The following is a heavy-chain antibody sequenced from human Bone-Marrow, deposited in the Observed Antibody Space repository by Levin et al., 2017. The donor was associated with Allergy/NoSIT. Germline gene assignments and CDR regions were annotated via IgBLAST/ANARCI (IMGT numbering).Heavy chain of an antibody. V-gene: IGHV4-34*01. CDR2: ISHTSTA. D-gene: IGHD3-9*01. CDR1: GASFKNYY. CDR3: ATSPLFDGYDNDWSLPYFDN. Sequence: PSETLSLTCVVYGASFKNYYWTWIRQPPGKGLEWIGEISHTSTANFNPSLKSRLTLSADTSKNQFSMKLTSVTAADTAVYYCATSPLFDGYDNDWSLPYFDNWGQGDLVTVSS. J-gene: IGHJ4*02.